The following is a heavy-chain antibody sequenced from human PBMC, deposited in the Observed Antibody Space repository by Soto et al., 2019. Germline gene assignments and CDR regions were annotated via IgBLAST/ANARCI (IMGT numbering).Heavy chain of an antibody. V-gene: IGHV4-4*07. CDR2: IHSSGST. CDR1: GASMNSYH. CDR3: ARDQGVAAAGITWFDP. J-gene: IGHJ5*02. D-gene: IGHD6-13*01. Sequence: SETLSLTCTVSGASMNSYHWSWIRQPAGKGLEWIGHIHSSGSTNYNPSLESRVTMSVDTSKNQFSLRLMSLTAADTVVYYCARDQGVAAAGITWFDPWGQGSLVTVSS.